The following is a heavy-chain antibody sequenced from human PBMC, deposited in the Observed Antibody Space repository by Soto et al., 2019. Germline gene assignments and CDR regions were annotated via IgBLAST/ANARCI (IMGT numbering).Heavy chain of an antibody. CDR2: IYPGDSDT. Sequence: PGVSMKISCKVSGYSFTSYWIGGVRQMPGKGLEWMGIIYPGDSDTRYSPSFQGQVTISADKSIRTAYLQWSSLKASATAMYYCASPHRSGSYYYYYGMDVWGQRTTVTV. V-gene: IGHV5-51*01. J-gene: IGHJ6*02. CDR1: GYSFTSYW. CDR3: ASPHRSGSYYYYYGMDV. D-gene: IGHD1-26*01.